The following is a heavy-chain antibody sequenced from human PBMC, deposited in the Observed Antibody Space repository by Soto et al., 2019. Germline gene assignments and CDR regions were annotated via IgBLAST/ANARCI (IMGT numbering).Heavy chain of an antibody. CDR1: GFTFSSYG. V-gene: IGHV3-30*18. CDR3: AKDGGLHLGELSLYHSYYYIDV. Sequence: QVQLVESGGGVVQPGRSLRLSCAASGFTFSSYGMHWVRQAPGKGLEWVAVISYDGSNKYDADSVKGRFTISRDNSKNTLYLQMNSLRAEDTAVYYCAKDGGLHLGELSLYHSYYYIDVWGKGTTVTVSS. CDR2: ISYDGSNK. D-gene: IGHD3-16*02. J-gene: IGHJ6*03.